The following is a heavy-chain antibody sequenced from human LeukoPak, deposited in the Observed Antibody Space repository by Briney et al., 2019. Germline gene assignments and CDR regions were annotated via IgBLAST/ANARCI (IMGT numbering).Heavy chain of an antibody. Sequence: PSETLSLTCTVSGGSISTYYWSWIRQPPGKGLEWIGYTYHRGSTNCNPSLKSRVTMSVDTSENQFSLKLTSVTAADTAVYYCARHGGNYDFDYWGQGTLVTVSS. CDR1: GGSISTYY. V-gene: IGHV4-59*08. CDR2: TYHRGST. D-gene: IGHD4-11*01. CDR3: ARHGGNYDFDY. J-gene: IGHJ4*02.